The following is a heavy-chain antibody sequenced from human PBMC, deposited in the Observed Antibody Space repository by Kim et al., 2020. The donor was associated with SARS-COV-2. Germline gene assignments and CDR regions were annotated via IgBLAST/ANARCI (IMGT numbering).Heavy chain of an antibody. V-gene: IGHV7-4-1*02. CDR3: AREGYCSSTSCYRHIDP. J-gene: IGHJ5*02. Sequence: ASVKVSCKASGYTFTSYAMNWVRQAPGQGLEWMGWINTNTGNPTYAQGFTGRFVFSLDTSVSTAYLQISSLKAEDTAVYYCAREGYCSSTSCYRHIDPWGQGTLVTVSS. D-gene: IGHD2-2*01. CDR2: INTNTGNP. CDR1: GYTFTSYA.